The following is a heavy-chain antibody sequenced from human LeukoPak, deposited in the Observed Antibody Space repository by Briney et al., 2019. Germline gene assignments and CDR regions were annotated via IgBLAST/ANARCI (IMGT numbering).Heavy chain of an antibody. D-gene: IGHD3-3*01. CDR3: AKGTYYGFWSGYPNYYFDY. Sequence: GGSLRLSCAASGFTVSSNYMSWVRQAPGKGLEWVSAISGSGGSTYYADSVKGRFTISRDNSKNTLYLQMNSLRAEDTAVYYCAKGTYYGFWSGYPNYYFDYWGQGTLVTVSS. V-gene: IGHV3-23*01. CDR1: GFTVSSNY. J-gene: IGHJ4*02. CDR2: ISGSGGST.